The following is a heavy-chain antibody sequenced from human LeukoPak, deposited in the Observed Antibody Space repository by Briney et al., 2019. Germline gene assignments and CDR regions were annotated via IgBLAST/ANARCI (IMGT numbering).Heavy chain of an antibody. CDR3: AKGRWSELLWFGEN. V-gene: IGHV3-23*01. D-gene: IGHD3-10*01. Sequence: LTGGSLRLSCEGSGLTFSAFAMSWVRQAPGKGLEWVSAITGSGGATNYADSVKGRFTISRDNSKNTLYLQMNSLGAEDTAVYYCAKGRWSELLWFGENWGQGTLVTVSS. J-gene: IGHJ4*02. CDR2: ITGSGGAT. CDR1: GLTFSAFA.